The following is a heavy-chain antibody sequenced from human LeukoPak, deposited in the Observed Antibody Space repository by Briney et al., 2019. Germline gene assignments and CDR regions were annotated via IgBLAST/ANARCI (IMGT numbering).Heavy chain of an antibody. J-gene: IGHJ4*02. CDR3: AKEMYSWFGESPCSY. Sequence: PGGSLRLSCAVSGFTISSYAMSWVRQAPGKGLEWVSAISGSGGSTYYADSVKGRFTTSRDNSENTLYLQMNSLRAEDTAVYYCAKEMYSWFGESPCSYWGQGTLVTVSS. D-gene: IGHD3-10*01. CDR2: ISGSGGST. CDR1: GFTISSYA. V-gene: IGHV3-23*01.